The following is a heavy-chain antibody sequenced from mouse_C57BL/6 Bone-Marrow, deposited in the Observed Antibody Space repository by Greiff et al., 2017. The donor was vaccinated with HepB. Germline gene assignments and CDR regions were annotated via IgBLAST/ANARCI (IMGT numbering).Heavy chain of an antibody. CDR2: IDPENGDT. J-gene: IGHJ4*01. CDR3: IRDGRVAFMDY. D-gene: IGHD1-1*02. V-gene: IGHV14-4*01. Sequence: EVQLQQSGAELVRPGASVKLSCTASGFNIKDDYMHWVKQRPEQGLEWIGWIDPENGDTEYASKFQGKATITADTSSNTAYLQLSSLTSEDTAVYYCIRDGRVAFMDYWGQGTSVTVSS. CDR1: GFNIKDDY.